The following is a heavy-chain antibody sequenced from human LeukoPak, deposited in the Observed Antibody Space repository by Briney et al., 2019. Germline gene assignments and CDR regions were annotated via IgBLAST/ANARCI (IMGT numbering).Heavy chain of an antibody. D-gene: IGHD6-19*01. J-gene: IGHJ4*02. Sequence: SETLSLTCAVYGGSFSGYYWSWIRQPPGKGLEWIGEINHSGSTNYNPSLKGRVTISVDTSKNQFSLKLSSVTAADTAVYYCANRYMNSSGWIYYFDYWGQGTLATVSS. CDR1: GGSFSGYY. CDR2: INHSGST. CDR3: ANRYMNSSGWIYYFDY. V-gene: IGHV4-34*01.